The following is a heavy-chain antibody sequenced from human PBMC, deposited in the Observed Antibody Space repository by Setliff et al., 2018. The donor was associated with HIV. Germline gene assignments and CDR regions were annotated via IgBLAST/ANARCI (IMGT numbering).Heavy chain of an antibody. CDR1: GDSVSSNTAA. D-gene: IGHD3-16*01. V-gene: IGHV6-1*01. J-gene: IGHJ6*03. CDR3: ARGGDWDYNYYMDV. Sequence: SQTLSLTCVISGDSVSSNTAAWNWIRQSPSRGLEWLGRTYYRSKWSNDYAVPVKSRITINPDTSKNQFSLQLNSGTPEDTAVYFCARGGDWDYNYYMDVWDKGTTVTVSS. CDR2: TYYRSKWSN.